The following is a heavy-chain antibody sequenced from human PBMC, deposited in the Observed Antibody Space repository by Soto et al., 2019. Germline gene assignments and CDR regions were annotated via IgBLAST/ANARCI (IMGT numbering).Heavy chain of an antibody. CDR3: ARWRGENLIWFGELYYYYGMDV. CDR2: INHSGST. D-gene: IGHD3-10*01. J-gene: IGHJ6*02. CDR1: GGSFSGYY. V-gene: IGHV4-34*01. Sequence: SETLSLTCAVYGGSFSGYYWSWIRQPPGKGLEWIGEINHSGSTNYNPSLKSRVTISVDTSKNQFSLKLSSVTAADTAVYYCARWRGENLIWFGELYYYYGMDVWGQGTTVTVSS.